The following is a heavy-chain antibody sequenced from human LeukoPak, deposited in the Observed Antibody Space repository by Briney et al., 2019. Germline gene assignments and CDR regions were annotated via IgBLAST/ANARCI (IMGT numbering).Heavy chain of an antibody. CDR2: ISSSNSDI. D-gene: IGHD5-18*01. V-gene: IGHV3-21*01. CDR1: GFTFSSYK. Sequence: PGGSLRLSCAASGFTFSSYKMNWVRQAPGKGLEWVSSISSSNSDIYYADSVKGRFTISRDNAKNPLFLQMNSLRAEDTAVYYCARDRGDSYLSYYFDSWGQGTLVTVSS. CDR3: ARDRGDSYLSYYFDS. J-gene: IGHJ4*02.